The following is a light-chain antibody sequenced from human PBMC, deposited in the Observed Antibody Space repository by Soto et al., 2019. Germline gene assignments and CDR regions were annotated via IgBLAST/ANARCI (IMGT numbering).Light chain of an antibody. CDR2: ATS. CDR3: QQSYSTPRT. CDR1: QDIRSY. J-gene: IGKJ2*01. Sequence: DIEMSHCPSSLSGSVGDRVTITCRTSQDIRSYLNWYQQRPGKAPKLLIYATSSLQSGVPSRFSGSGSGTDFALTISSLQPEDFATYYCQQSYSTPRTFGQGTKVDIK. V-gene: IGKV1-39*01.